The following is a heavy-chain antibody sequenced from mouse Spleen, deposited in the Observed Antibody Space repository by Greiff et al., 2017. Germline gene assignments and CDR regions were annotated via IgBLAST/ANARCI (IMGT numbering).Heavy chain of an antibody. CDR2: INYDGSST. CDR3: ARKAYYGSTAGYFDV. V-gene: IGHV5-16*01. D-gene: IGHD1-1*01. Sequence: DVHLVESEGGLVQPGSSMKLSCTASGFTFSDYYMAWVRQVPEKGLEWVANINYDGSSTYYLDSLKSRFIISRDNAKNILYLQMSSLKSEDTATYYCARKAYYGSTAGYFDVWGTGTTVTVSS. CDR1: GFTFSDYY. J-gene: IGHJ1*03.